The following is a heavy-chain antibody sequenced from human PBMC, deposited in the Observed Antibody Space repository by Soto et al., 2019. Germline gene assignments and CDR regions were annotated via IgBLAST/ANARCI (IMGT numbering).Heavy chain of an antibody. V-gene: IGHV3-53*02. CDR1: GFTVTSNY. CDR3: ARKPPGAIQGWAYGMDV. CDR2: TFSGGTT. J-gene: IGHJ6*02. Sequence: EVQLVETGGGLIQPGWSLRLSCAASGFTVTSNYMIWVRKPPGKGLEWVSTTFSGGTTNYADSVKGRFTISRDNSKNTLYLQMNNLRVEDTAVYYCARKPPGAIQGWAYGMDVWGQGTTVSVSS. D-gene: IGHD2-2*01.